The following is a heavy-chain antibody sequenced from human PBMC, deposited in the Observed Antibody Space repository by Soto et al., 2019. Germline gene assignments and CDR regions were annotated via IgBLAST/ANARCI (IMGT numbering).Heavy chain of an antibody. CDR2: IYYSGST. CDR3: ARGNNDFWSGYHDY. Sequence: SETLSLTCTVSGGSISSYYWSWIRQPPGKGLEWIGYIYYSGSTNYNPSLKSRVTISVDTSKNQFSLKLSSVTAADTAVYYCARGNNDFWSGYHDYWGQGTLVTVSS. D-gene: IGHD3-3*01. J-gene: IGHJ4*02. V-gene: IGHV4-59*01. CDR1: GGSISSYY.